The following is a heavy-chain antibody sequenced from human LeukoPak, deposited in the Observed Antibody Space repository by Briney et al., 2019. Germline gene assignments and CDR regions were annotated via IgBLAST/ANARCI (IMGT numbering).Heavy chain of an antibody. Sequence: ASVKVSCKASGGTFSSYAISWVRQAPGQGLEWVGGVIPIFGTANYAKTFQGRGTITADESTSTAYMELSSLRAEDTAVDHCPRDRSLAARRYHYIDVWGKRPTVTVSS. CDR3: PRDRSLAARRYHYIDV. CDR2: VIPIFGTA. J-gene: IGHJ6*03. D-gene: IGHD6-6*01. V-gene: IGHV1-69*01. CDR1: GGTFSSYA.